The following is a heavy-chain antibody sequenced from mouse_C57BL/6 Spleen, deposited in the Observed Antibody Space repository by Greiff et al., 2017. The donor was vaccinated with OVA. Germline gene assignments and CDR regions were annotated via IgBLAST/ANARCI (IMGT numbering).Heavy chain of an antibody. V-gene: IGHV1-82*01. CDR1: GYAFSSSW. CDR2: IYPGDGDT. CDR3: GYDYDRAMDY. J-gene: IGHJ4*01. Sequence: VQRVESGPELVKPGASVKISCKASGYAFSSSWMNWVKQRPGKGLEWIGRIYPGDGDTNYNGKFKGKATLTADKSSSTAYMQLSSLTSEDSAVYFCGYDYDRAMDYWGQGTSVTVSS. D-gene: IGHD2-4*01.